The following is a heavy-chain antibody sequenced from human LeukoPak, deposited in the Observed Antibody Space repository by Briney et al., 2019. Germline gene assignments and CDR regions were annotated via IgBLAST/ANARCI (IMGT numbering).Heavy chain of an antibody. CDR1: GFTVSSNY. D-gene: IGHD3-3*01. Sequence: GGSLRLSCAASGFTVSSNYMSWVRQAPGKGLEWVSVIYSGGSTYYADSVKGRFTISRDNSKNTLYLQMNSLRAEDTAVYYCARERFLEWLYCGMDVWGQGTTVTVSS. V-gene: IGHV3-66*01. CDR2: IYSGGST. J-gene: IGHJ6*02. CDR3: ARERFLEWLYCGMDV.